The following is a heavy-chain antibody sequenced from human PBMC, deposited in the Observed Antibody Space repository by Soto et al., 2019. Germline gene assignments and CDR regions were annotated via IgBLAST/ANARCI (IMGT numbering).Heavy chain of an antibody. J-gene: IGHJ4*02. D-gene: IGHD5-12*01. CDR1: GGSFSGYY. V-gene: IGHV4-34*01. Sequence: SETLSLTCAVYGGSFSGYYWSWIRQPPGKGLEWIGEINHSGSTNYNPSLKSRVTISVDTSKNQFSLKLSSVTAADTAVYYCAREDPNIGTAQPFDYWGQGTLVTVSS. CDR2: INHSGST. CDR3: AREDPNIGTAQPFDY.